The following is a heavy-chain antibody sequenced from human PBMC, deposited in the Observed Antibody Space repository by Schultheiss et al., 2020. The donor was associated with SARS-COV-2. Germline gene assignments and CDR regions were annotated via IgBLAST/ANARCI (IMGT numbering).Heavy chain of an antibody. CDR1: GFTVSSNY. D-gene: IGHD6-6*01. V-gene: IGHV3-66*01. Sequence: GGSLRLSCAASGFTVSSNYMSWVRQAPGKGLEWVSVIYSGGSTYYADSVKGRFTISRDNAKNSLYLQMNSLRAEDTAVYYCARGRAARRSFDYWGQGTLVTVSS. CDR2: IYSGGST. J-gene: IGHJ4*02. CDR3: ARGRAARRSFDY.